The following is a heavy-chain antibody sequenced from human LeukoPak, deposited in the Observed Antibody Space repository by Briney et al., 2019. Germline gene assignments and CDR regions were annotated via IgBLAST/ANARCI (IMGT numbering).Heavy chain of an antibody. D-gene: IGHD3-10*01. CDR2: IYHSGST. V-gene: IGHV4-38-2*02. Sequence: PSETLSLTCTVSGYSISSGYYWGWIRQPPGKGLEWIGSIYHSGSTYYNPSLKSRVTISVDTSKNQFSLKLSSVTAADTAVYYCHGSGEKYYYYYMDVWGKGTTVTVSS. J-gene: IGHJ6*03. CDR1: GYSISSGYY. CDR3: HGSGEKYYYYYMDV.